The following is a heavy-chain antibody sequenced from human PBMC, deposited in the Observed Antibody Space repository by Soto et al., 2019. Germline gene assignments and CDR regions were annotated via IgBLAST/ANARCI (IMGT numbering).Heavy chain of an antibody. D-gene: IGHD2-8*02. CDR3: GGGTGGCKTDFEK. V-gene: IGHV4-30-2*01. CDR1: GDSISSGGSS. CDR2: LYHTAST. Sequence: TLSLTCSVSGDSISSGGSSWSWIRQTPEKDLEWFGYLYHTASTFYNPSLKSRVTISGDRSRNQFSLKLSSVTAADTAVHYWGGGTGGCKTDFEKGGKGALVNVSS. J-gene: IGHJ4*02.